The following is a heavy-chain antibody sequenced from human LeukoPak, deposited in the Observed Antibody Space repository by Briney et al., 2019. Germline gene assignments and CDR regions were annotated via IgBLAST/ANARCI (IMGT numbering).Heavy chain of an antibody. Sequence: PSETLSLTCAVYGGSFSGYYWSWIRQPPGKGLEWIGYIYYSGSTNYNPSLKSRVTISVDTSKNQFSLKLSSVTAADTAVYYCARGRRAAAGKLTISRQPFDYWGQGTLVTVSS. CDR3: ARGRRAAAGKLTISRQPFDY. CDR1: GGSFSGYY. V-gene: IGHV4-34*01. D-gene: IGHD6-13*01. CDR2: IYYSGST. J-gene: IGHJ4*02.